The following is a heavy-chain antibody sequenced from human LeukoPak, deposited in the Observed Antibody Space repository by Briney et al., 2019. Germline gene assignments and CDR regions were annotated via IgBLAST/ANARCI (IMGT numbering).Heavy chain of an antibody. CDR2: INHSGST. Sequence: SETLSLTCAVYGGSFSGYYWSWIRQPPGKGLEWIGEINHSGSTNYNPSLKSRVTISVDTSKNQFSLKLSSVTAADTAVYYCARASRYNRNYWGQGTLVTVSS. V-gene: IGHV4-34*01. CDR3: ARASRYNRNY. D-gene: IGHD1-14*01. J-gene: IGHJ4*02. CDR1: GGSFSGYY.